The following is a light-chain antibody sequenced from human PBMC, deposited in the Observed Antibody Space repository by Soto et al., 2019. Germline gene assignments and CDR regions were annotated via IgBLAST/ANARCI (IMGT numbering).Light chain of an antibody. Sequence: DIQMTQSPSSLSASVGDRVTITCQASHDISKSLIWYQQKPGKAPKLLIYDASNLETGVPSRFSGSGSGTDFTFTISGLQPEDIATYYCQQFDNLPRTFGQGTKLEIK. CDR1: HDISKS. CDR2: DAS. J-gene: IGKJ2*01. V-gene: IGKV1-33*01. CDR3: QQFDNLPRT.